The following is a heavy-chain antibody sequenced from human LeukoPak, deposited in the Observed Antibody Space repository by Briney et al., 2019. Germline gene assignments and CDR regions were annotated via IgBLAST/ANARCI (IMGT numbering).Heavy chain of an antibody. CDR3: AKHIFGSGSYIDY. Sequence: GGSLRLSCAASGVTFSSYATSWVRQAPGKGLEWVSAIRGGGGSTYYADSVKGRFTISRDNSKNTLYLQMNSLRAEDTAIYYCAKHIFGSGSYIDYWGQGTLVTVSS. V-gene: IGHV3-23*01. CDR2: IRGGGGST. CDR1: GVTFSSYA. J-gene: IGHJ4*02. D-gene: IGHD3-10*01.